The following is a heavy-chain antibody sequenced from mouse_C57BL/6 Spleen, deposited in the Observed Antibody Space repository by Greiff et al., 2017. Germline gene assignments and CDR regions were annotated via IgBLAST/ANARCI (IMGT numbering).Heavy chain of an antibody. CDR3: ARYDYDGGLYYYAMDY. D-gene: IGHD2-4*01. J-gene: IGHJ4*01. Sequence: VQLQQPGAELVKPGASVKLSCKASGYTFTSYWMHWVKQRPGQGLEWIGMIHPNSGSTNYNEKLKSKATLTVDKSSSTAYMQLSSLTSEDSAVYYCARYDYDGGLYYYAMDYWGQGTSVTVSS. CDR2: IHPNSGST. V-gene: IGHV1-64*01. CDR1: GYTFTSYW.